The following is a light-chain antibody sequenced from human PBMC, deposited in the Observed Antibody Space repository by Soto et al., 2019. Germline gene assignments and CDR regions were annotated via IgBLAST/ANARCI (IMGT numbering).Light chain of an antibody. V-gene: IGKV3-20*01. CDR2: GAS. Sequence: EIVLTQSPGTLSLSPGERATLSCRASQSISNSYLAWYQQKPGQAPRLLIYGASSRATGIPDRFSGSGSVTDFTLTIIRLEPEDFAVYFCQQYGSSPRTFGQGTKVEIK. J-gene: IGKJ1*01. CDR3: QQYGSSPRT. CDR1: QSISNSY.